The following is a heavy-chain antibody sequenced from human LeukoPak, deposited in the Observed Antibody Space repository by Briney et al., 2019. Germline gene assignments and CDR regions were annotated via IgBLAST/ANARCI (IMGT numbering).Heavy chain of an antibody. J-gene: IGHJ4*02. V-gene: IGHV3-21*01. CDR1: GFTFSSYS. CDR3: ARGDHYYDSSGSSPPMVDY. Sequence: PGGSLRLSCAASGFTFSSYSMNWVRQAPGKGLEWVSSISSSSSYIYYADSVKGRFTISRDNAKNSLYLQMNSLRAEDTAVYYCARGDHYYDSSGSSPPMVDYWGQGTLVTVSS. D-gene: IGHD3-22*01. CDR2: ISSSSSYI.